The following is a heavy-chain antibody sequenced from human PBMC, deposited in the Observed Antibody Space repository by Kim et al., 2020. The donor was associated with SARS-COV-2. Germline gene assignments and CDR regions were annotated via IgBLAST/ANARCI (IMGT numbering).Heavy chain of an antibody. CDR2: ISGSGGST. J-gene: IGHJ4*02. CDR3: AKEDLGISPSFDY. Sequence: LSLTCAASGFTFSSYAMSWVRQAPGKGLEWVSAISGSGGSTYYADSVKGRFTISRDNSKNTLYLQMNSLRAEDTAVYYCAKEDLGISPSFDYWGQGTLVTVSS. CDR1: GFTFSSYA. D-gene: IGHD7-27*01. V-gene: IGHV3-23*01.